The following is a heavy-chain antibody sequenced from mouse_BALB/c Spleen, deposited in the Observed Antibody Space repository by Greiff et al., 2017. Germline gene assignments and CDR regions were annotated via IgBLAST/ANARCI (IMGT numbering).Heavy chain of an antibody. J-gene: IGHJ3*01. D-gene: IGHD2-1*01. CDR3: AIYYGKAPFAY. CDR2: ISTYYGDA. Sequence: QVQLKESGAELVRPGVSVKISCKGSGYTFTDYAMHWVKQSHAKSLEWIGVISTYYGDASYNQKFKGKATMTVDKSSSTAYMELARLTSEDSAIYYCAIYYGKAPFAYWGQGTLVTVSA. CDR1: GYTFTDYA. V-gene: IGHV1S137*01.